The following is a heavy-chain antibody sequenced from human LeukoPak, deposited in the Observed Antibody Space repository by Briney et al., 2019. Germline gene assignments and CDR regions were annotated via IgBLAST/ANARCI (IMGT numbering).Heavy chain of an antibody. CDR2: INHSGST. CDR1: GGSISSSDW. V-gene: IGHV4-4*02. CDR3: ARGATGTTTGDIDY. J-gene: IGHJ4*02. D-gene: IGHD1-1*01. Sequence: SGTLSLTCAVSGGSISSSDWWSWVRQPPGKGLEWIGEINHSGSTNYNPSLKSRVTISVDTSKNQFSLKLSSVTAADTAVYYCARGATGTTTGDIDYWGQGTLVTVSS.